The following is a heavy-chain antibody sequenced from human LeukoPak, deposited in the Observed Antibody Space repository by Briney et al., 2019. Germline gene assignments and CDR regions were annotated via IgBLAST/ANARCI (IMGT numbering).Heavy chain of an antibody. CDR2: IYHSGST. CDR3: AREGYCSGGSCYDWFDP. V-gene: IGHV4-30-2*01. D-gene: IGHD2-15*01. J-gene: IGHJ5*02. CDR1: GGSISSGGYS. Sequence: SETLSLTCAVSGGSISSGGYSWSWIRQPPGKGLEWIGYIYHSGSTYYNPSLKSRVTISVDRSKNQFSLKLSSVTAADTAVYYCAREGYCSGGSCYDWFDPWGQGTLVTVSS.